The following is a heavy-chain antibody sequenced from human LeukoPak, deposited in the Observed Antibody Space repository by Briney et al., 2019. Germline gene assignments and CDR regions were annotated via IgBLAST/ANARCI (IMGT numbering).Heavy chain of an antibody. CDR3: ARIPTRARDYYYYYMDV. Sequence: ASVKVSCKASGYTFTSYDINWVRQATGQGLEWIGWLNPNSGNTAYAQKFQGRVTITRSTSISTAYMELSSLRSEDTAVYYCARIPTRARDYYYYYMDVWGKGTTVTVSS. J-gene: IGHJ6*03. V-gene: IGHV1-8*03. CDR1: GYTFTSYD. CDR2: LNPNSGNT.